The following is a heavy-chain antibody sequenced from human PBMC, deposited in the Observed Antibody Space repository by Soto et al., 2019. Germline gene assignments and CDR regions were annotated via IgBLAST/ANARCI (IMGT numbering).Heavy chain of an antibody. Sequence: RGESLKISCKGSGYSFTSYWIGWVRQMPGKGLEWMGIIYPGDSDTRYSPSFQGQVTISADKSISTAYLQWSSLKASDTAMYYCARHIAARGGNYYYYYGMDVWGQGTTVTVSS. J-gene: IGHJ6*02. D-gene: IGHD6-6*01. CDR3: ARHIAARGGNYYYYYGMDV. CDR2: IYPGDSDT. V-gene: IGHV5-51*01. CDR1: GYSFTSYW.